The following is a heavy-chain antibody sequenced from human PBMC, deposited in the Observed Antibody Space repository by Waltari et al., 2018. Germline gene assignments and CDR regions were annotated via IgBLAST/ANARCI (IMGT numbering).Heavy chain of an antibody. CDR2: IYYRWST. CDR1: GGSISSSSYY. Sequence: QLQLQESGPGLVKPSETLSLTCTVSGGSISSSSYYWGWIRQPPGKGLGLIGSIYYRWSTYYNPPLKCRVTISVDTSKNQFSRKLSAVTAADTAVYYCARLVPAAMGGFDYWGQGTLVTVSS. D-gene: IGHD2-2*01. CDR3: ARLVPAAMGGFDY. J-gene: IGHJ4*02. V-gene: IGHV4-39*01.